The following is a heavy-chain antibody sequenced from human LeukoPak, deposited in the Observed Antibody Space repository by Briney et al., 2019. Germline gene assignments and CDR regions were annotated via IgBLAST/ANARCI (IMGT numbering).Heavy chain of an antibody. CDR2: INPSGGST. V-gene: IGHV1-46*01. CDR1: GYTFTSYY. J-gene: IGHJ4*02. D-gene: IGHD3-22*01. Sequence: GASVKVSCKASGYTFTSYYMHWVRQAPGQGLEWMGIINPSGGSTSYAQKFQGRVTMTRDTSTSTVYMELSSLRSEDTAVYYCARDPPGGGYYDSSGYDDYWGQGTLVTVSS. CDR3: ARDPPGGGYYDSSGYDDY.